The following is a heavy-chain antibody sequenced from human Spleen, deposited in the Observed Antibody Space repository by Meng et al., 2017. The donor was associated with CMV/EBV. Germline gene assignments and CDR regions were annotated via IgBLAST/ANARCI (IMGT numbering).Heavy chain of an antibody. CDR1: GFSLSTNGVA. Sequence: SGPTLVKPTQTLTLTCTFSGFSLSTNGVAVGWIRQPPGKALEWLALIYWNDYKRYTPSLKSRLTITKDTFRNQVVLTMTNMDPVDTATYYCAHLCLDYYDNGGCPLPGDYWGQGTLVTVSS. CDR3: AHLCLDYYDNGGCPLPGDY. D-gene: IGHD3-22*01. J-gene: IGHJ4*02. CDR2: IYWNDYK. V-gene: IGHV2-5*01.